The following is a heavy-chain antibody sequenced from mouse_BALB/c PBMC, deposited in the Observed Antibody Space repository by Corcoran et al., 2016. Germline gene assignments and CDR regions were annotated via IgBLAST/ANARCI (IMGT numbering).Heavy chain of an antibody. Sequence: QVTLKESGPGILKPSPTLSVTCSFSGFSLRSSGLCVVWIRQPSGKGLEWLAHIWCDAENHSNPSLKSPFTISKDTSRNQVFLRITSVDTPDNATYYCVRGNVSYDYSMDYWGQGTSVTVSS. CDR2: IWCDAEN. V-gene: IGHV8-12*01. J-gene: IGHJ4*01. CDR3: VRGNVSYDYSMDY. CDR1: GFSLRSSGLC. D-gene: IGHD2-3*01.